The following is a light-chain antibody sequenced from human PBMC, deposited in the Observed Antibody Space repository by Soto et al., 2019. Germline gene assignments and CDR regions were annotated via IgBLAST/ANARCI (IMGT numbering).Light chain of an antibody. CDR3: QQYDKWPLT. CDR1: QTVSRN. Sequence: DIVMTQSPATLSVSPGERVTVSCRASQTVSRNFAWYQHKPGQAPRLLIYDASTRATGIPARFSGSGSGTEFTLTISSLQSENSAVYYCQQYDKWPLTFGGGTKVDIK. J-gene: IGKJ4*01. CDR2: DAS. V-gene: IGKV3-15*01.